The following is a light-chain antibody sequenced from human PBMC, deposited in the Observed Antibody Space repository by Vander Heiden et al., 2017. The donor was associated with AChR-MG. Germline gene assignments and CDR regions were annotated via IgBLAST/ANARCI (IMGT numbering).Light chain of an antibody. CDR1: DSNIGAPDD. J-gene: IGLJ3*02. CDR2: GNK. CDR3: QTYDSVVKGWV. V-gene: IGLV1-40*01. Sequence: QSILTQPPSVSGAPGQRVGISFTGSDSNIGAPDDVHWYQQPPGTAPRLLIYGNKIRPSGVPARFSASKSGTSASLAITGLQTEDEADYYCQTYDSVVKGWVFGGGTKLTVL.